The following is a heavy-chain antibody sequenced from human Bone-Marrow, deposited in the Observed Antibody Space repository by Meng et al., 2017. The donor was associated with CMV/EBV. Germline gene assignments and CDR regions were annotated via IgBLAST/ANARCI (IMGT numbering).Heavy chain of an antibody. Sequence: GGSLRLSCTASGFIFGDYGMSWVRQAPGKGLEWVGFIRSRGYGSTTEYAASVKGRFTISRDDSKSIVNLQMNSLKTEDTAVYYCTRGDSYDSGAYHFLFDYWGQGTLVNVSS. V-gene: IGHV3-49*04. CDR3: TRGDSYDSGAYHFLFDY. CDR1: GFIFGDYG. D-gene: IGHD3-22*01. J-gene: IGHJ4*02. CDR2: IRSRGYGSTT.